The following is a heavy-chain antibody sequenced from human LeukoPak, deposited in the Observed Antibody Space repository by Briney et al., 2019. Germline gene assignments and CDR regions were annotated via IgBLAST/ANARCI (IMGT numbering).Heavy chain of an antibody. CDR2: IYFSGST. CDR1: GDSISSANDY. CDR3: ARGFVVVPAAMQY. Sequence: SETLSLTCTVSGDSISSANDYWGWVRQPPGKGLEWIGSIYFSGSTYYNPSLKSRVTISVDTSKNQFSLKLSSVTAADTAVYYCARGFVVVPAAMQYWGQGTLVTVSS. V-gene: IGHV4-39*07. J-gene: IGHJ4*02. D-gene: IGHD2-2*01.